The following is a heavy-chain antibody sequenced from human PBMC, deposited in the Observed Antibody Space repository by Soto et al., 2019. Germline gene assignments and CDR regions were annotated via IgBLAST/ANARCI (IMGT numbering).Heavy chain of an antibody. V-gene: IGHV4-28*01. CDR3: ARAYTAMVTGAFDI. CDR1: GYSISSSNR. D-gene: IGHD5-18*01. CDR2: IYYSGST. Sequence: SETLSLTCAVSGYSISSSNRWGWIRQPPGKGLEWIGYIYYSGSTYYNPSLKSRVTMSVDTSKNQFSLKLSSVTAVDTAVYYCARAYTAMVTGAFDIWGQGTMVTVTS. J-gene: IGHJ3*02.